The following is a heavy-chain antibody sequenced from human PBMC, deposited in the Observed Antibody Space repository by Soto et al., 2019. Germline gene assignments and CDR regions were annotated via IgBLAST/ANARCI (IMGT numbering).Heavy chain of an antibody. V-gene: IGHV1-18*01. CDR3: VMVDNYVTPTPQDV. CDR1: GYIFVNYG. D-gene: IGHD3-16*01. J-gene: IGHJ6*02. Sequence: QVQLVQSGDEVKKPGASVKVSCKASGYIFVNYGIAWVRQAPGQGLEWMGWISPYTGNTHSASKVQGRLTMXTXTXXSTAYMDLWSLTSDDTAVYYCVMVDNYVTPTPQDVWGQGTTVTVSS. CDR2: ISPYTGNT.